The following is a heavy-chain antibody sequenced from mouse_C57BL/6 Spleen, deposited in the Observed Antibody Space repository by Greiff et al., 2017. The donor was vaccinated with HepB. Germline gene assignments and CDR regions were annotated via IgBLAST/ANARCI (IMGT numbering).Heavy chain of an antibody. CDR2: INPSNGGT. J-gene: IGHJ1*03. V-gene: IGHV1-53*01. Sequence: ASGYTFTSYWMHWVKQMPGQGLEWIGNINPSNGGTNYNEKFKSKATLTVDKSSSTAYMQLSSLTSEDSAVYYCAKGEIGYFDVWGTGTTVTVSS. CDR3: AKGEIGYFDV. CDR1: GYTFTSYW.